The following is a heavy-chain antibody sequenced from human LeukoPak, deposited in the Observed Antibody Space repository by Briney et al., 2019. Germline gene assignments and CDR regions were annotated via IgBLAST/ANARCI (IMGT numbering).Heavy chain of an antibody. V-gene: IGHV1-2*02. D-gene: IGHD5-18*01. CDR3: ARDTSMAEFDY. CDR1: GYTFTGYY. CDR2: INPNSGGT. Sequence: GASVKVSCKASGYTFTGYYMHWVRQAPGQGLEWMGWINPNSGGTNSAQKFQGRVIMTSDTSISTAYMEISRLRSDDTAVYYCARDTSMAEFDYWGQGTLVTVPS. J-gene: IGHJ4*02.